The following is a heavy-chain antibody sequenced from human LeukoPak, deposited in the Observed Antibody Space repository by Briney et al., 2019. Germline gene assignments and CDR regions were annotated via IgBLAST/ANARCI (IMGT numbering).Heavy chain of an antibody. CDR2: MNPNSGNT. CDR3: ARVYADPYYYDSSGYPDY. V-gene: IGHV1-8*01. D-gene: IGHD3-22*01. Sequence: ASVKVSCKASGYTFTSYDINWVRQATGQGLEWMGWMNPNSGNTGYAQKFQGRVTMTRNTSISTAYMELSSLRSEDTAVYYCARVYADPYYYDSSGYPDYWGQGTLVTVSS. J-gene: IGHJ4*02. CDR1: GYTFTSYD.